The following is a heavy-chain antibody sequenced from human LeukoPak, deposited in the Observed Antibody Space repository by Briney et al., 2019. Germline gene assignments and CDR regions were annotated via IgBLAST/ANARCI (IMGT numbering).Heavy chain of an antibody. CDR2: IYPSDSIT. Sequence: GESLKISCKTSGYDFSTKWIGWVRQMAGNDLEWMGIIYPSDSITKYNPSFQSHVTMSADTSINTAYLEWRSLKASDTAMYHCARLAPDYADYWFDPWGQGTLVTVSS. CDR3: ARLAPDYADYWFDP. V-gene: IGHV5-51*01. CDR1: GYDFSTKW. J-gene: IGHJ5*02. D-gene: IGHD4-17*01.